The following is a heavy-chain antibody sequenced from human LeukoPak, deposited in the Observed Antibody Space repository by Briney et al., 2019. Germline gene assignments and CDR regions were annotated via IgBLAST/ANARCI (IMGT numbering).Heavy chain of an antibody. CDR3: AKGGAFTKEALGY. V-gene: IGHV3-30*18. CDR1: GYTFSSCG. D-gene: IGHD2-2*01. J-gene: IGHJ4*02. Sequence: GGSLRLSCAASGYTFSSCGMQWVRQAPGKGLEWVAVIPFDGSDKYYADSVKGRFTISRDDSKNNQYLQMNSLRAEDTAVYYCAKGGAFTKEALGYWGQGTLVTVS. CDR2: IPFDGSDK.